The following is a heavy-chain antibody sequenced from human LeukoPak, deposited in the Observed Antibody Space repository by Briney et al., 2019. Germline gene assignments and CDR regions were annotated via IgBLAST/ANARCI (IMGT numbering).Heavy chain of an antibody. CDR3: ATECGAEGAFNI. V-gene: IGHV1-46*01. D-gene: IGHD3-10*01. CDR1: GYTFTSYY. Sequence: ASVKVSCKASGYTFTSYYMHWVRQAPGQGLEWMGLINPSGGSTSYAQKFQGRVTMTRDTSTSTVYMELSSLRSEDTAVYYCATECGAEGAFNIWGQGTMVTVSS. CDR2: INPSGGST. J-gene: IGHJ3*02.